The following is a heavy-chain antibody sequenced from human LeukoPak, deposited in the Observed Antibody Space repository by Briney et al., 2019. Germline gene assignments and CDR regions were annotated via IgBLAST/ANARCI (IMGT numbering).Heavy chain of an antibody. CDR2: IKQDGSEK. D-gene: IGHD6-13*01. Sequence: PGGSLRLSCVASGFTFSSYWMSWVRQAPGKGLEWVANIKQDGSEKYYVDSVKGRFTISRDNAKNSLYLQMNSLRAEDTAVYYCAREPYSSSWYSPNYYYYGMDVWGQGTTVTVSS. J-gene: IGHJ6*02. CDR1: GFTFSSYW. CDR3: AREPYSSSWYSPNYYYYGMDV. V-gene: IGHV3-7*01.